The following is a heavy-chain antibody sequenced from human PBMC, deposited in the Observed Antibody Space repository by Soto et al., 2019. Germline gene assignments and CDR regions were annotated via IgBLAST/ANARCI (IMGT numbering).Heavy chain of an antibody. J-gene: IGHJ6*02. V-gene: IGHV3-30*18. D-gene: IGHD7-27*01. Sequence: QVQLVESGGGVVQPGRSLRLSCAASGFTFPRFGMHWVRQAPGKGLECVALITYEGSQIYYADAVKGRFTISRDNGDNTLSRQMDNLRTEDTATYCCAKGRGEMNWANYYGLDVWGQGTTVTVSS. CDR3: AKGRGEMNWANYYGLDV. CDR2: ITYEGSQI. CDR1: GFTFPRFG.